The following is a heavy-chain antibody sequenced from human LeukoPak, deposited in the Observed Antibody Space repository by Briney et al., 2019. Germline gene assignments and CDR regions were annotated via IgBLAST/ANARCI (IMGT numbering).Heavy chain of an antibody. J-gene: IGHJ4*02. CDR3: ARGRITMVRGISPGDY. V-gene: IGHV1-2*02. CDR1: GYTFTAYY. CDR2: INPNSGGT. D-gene: IGHD3-10*01. Sequence: ASVKVSCKASGYTFTAYYMHWVRQAPGQGLEWMGWINPNSGGTNYAQKFQGRVTMTRDTSISTAYMELSRLRSDDTAVYYCARGRITMVRGISPGDYWGQGTLVTVSS.